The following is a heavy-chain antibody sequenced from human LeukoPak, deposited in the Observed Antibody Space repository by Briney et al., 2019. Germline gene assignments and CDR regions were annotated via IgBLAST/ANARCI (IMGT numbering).Heavy chain of an antibody. V-gene: IGHV4-59*01. CDR3: ARVTGSFDY. CDR2: IYNSGST. J-gene: IGHJ4*02. Sequence: PSETLSLTCTVSGGSISSYYWSWIRQPPGKGLEWIGYIYNSGSTNYNPSLKSRVTISVDTSKNQFSLKLNSVTAADTAVYYCARVTGSFDYWGQGTLVTVSS. CDR1: GGSISSYY.